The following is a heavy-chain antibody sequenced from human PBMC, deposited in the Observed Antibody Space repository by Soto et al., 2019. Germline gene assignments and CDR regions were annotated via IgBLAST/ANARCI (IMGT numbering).Heavy chain of an antibody. CDR1: GFTFNTYA. J-gene: IGHJ4*02. D-gene: IGHD3-10*01. V-gene: IGHV3-23*01. CDR2: LSGSGGTT. Sequence: ESGGGLVQPGGSLRLSCSTSGFTFNTYAMTWVRQAPGKGLEWVSALSGSGGTTYYADSVRGRFTISRDNSKNTLFLQRNSLRAEDTALYYCAKQRAGYGSGSDTYYFDFWGQGTLVTVSS. CDR3: AKQRAGYGSGSDTYYFDF.